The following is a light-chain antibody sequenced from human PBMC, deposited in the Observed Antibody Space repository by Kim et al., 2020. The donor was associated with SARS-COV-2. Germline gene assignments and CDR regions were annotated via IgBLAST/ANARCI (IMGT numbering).Light chain of an antibody. J-gene: IGKJ5*01. CDR1: QSVTSD. Sequence: PGERATLSCRASQSVTSDLAWYQQKSGQAPRLLIYDASNRATGVPARFSGSGSGTDFSLTISSLEPEDFVVYYCQQRHAWPVTFGQGTRLEIK. CDR2: DAS. CDR3: QQRHAWPVT. V-gene: IGKV3-11*01.